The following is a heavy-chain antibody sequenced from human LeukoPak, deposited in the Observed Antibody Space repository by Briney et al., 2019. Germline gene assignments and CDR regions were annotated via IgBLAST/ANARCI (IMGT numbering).Heavy chain of an antibody. CDR2: ISGSGDST. V-gene: IGHV3-23*01. D-gene: IGHD6-13*01. J-gene: IGHJ4*02. Sequence: PGGSLRLSCAASGVTLGTYAISWARQAPGKGLEWVSAISGSGDSTYYGDSVKGRFTISRDNSKNTLYLQMNSLRAEDTAVYYCAKTRPLDSSSWSHGDYWGQGTLVTVSS. CDR1: GVTLGTYA. CDR3: AKTRPLDSSSWSHGDY.